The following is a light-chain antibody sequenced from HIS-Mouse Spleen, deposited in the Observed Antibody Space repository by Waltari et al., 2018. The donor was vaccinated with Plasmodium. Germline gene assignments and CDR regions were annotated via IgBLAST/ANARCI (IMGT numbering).Light chain of an antibody. Sequence: DIQMTQSPSTLSASVGDRVTITGRASQSISSWLAWYQQKPGKAPKLLIYKASSLESGVPSRFSGSGSGTEFTLTISSLQTDDFATYYCQQYNSYSWTFGQGTKVEIK. V-gene: IGKV1-5*03. J-gene: IGKJ1*01. CDR2: KAS. CDR3: QQYNSYSWT. CDR1: QSISSW.